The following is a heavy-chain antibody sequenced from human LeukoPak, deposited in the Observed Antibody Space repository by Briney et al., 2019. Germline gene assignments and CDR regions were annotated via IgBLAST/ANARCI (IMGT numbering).Heavy chain of an antibody. Sequence: ASVKLSCTASGATFTSYAISWVRQAPGQGLEWMGGIIPIFATANYAQKFQGRVTITTDESTSTAYMELSRLRSEDTGVYYCARTRRFLEWLSTTTYYFDYWGQGTLVTVSS. J-gene: IGHJ4*02. CDR3: ARTRRFLEWLSTTTYYFDY. D-gene: IGHD3-3*01. CDR2: IIPIFATA. V-gene: IGHV1-69*05. CDR1: GATFTSYA.